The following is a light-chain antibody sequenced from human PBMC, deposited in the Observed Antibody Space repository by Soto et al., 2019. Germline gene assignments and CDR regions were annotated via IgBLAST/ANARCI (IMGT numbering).Light chain of an antibody. CDR3: QKYNSAPLLT. CDR1: QDISIY. J-gene: IGKJ4*01. V-gene: IGKV1-27*01. Sequence: DIPMTQSPSSLSASVGDRVTITCRASQDISIYLAWYQQKPGKVPKLLIYAASTLQSGVPSRFSGSGSGTDFTLTISSLQPEDVATYYCQKYNSAPLLTFGGGTKVEIK. CDR2: AAS.